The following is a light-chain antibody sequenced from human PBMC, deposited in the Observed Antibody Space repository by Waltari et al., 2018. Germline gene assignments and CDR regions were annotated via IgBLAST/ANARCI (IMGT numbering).Light chain of an antibody. J-gene: IGKJ1*01. CDR2: GAS. V-gene: IGKV3-20*01. Sequence: EIVLTQSPGSLSSSPGERVTLSCRASQCVSRALAWYQQTPGQAPRLLIFGASNRATGIPDRFSGSCSGTDFSLTISRLEPEDFAVYYCQHYVRLPATFGRGTKVEIK. CDR3: QHYVRLPAT. CDR1: QCVSRA.